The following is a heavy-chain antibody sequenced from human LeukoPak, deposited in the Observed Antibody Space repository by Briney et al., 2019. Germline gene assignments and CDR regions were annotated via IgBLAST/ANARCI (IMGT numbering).Heavy chain of an antibody. CDR1: GFTFSDYY. CDR2: ISSSGSTV. D-gene: IGHD5-24*01. V-gene: IGHV3-11*01. CDR3: AGLRDIYGMDV. J-gene: IGHJ6*02. Sequence: GGSLRLSCAASGFTFSDYYMSWIRQAPGKGLEWVSYISSSGSTVYYADSVKGRFTISRDNAKNSLYLQMNSLRAEDTAVYYCAGLRDIYGMDVWGQGTTVSASS.